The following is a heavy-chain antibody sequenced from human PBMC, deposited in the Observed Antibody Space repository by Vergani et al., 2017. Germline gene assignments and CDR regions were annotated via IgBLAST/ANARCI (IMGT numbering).Heavy chain of an antibody. CDR1: GGSISSGDYY. CDR2: IYYSGST. Sequence: QLQLQESGPGLVKPSETLSLTCTVSGGSISSGDYYWSWIRQPPGKGLEWIGYIYYSGSTYYNPSLKSRVTISVDTSKNQFSLKLSSVTAADTAVYYCARVPAQEYGDYVDWFDPWGQGTLVTVSS. D-gene: IGHD4-17*01. J-gene: IGHJ5*02. CDR3: ARVPAQEYGDYVDWFDP. V-gene: IGHV4-30-4*01.